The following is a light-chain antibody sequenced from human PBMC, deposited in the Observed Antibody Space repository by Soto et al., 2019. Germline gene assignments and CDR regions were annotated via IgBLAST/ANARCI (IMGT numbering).Light chain of an antibody. CDR2: GAS. V-gene: IGKV3D-15*01. CDR3: QQYNNWPPT. Sequence: EIVMTQSPATLSVSPGERATLSCRASQGVRSNLAWYQQKPGQPPRLVISGASTRAPGIPARFSGFGSGTELTLTISSLQSDDFAVYHCQQYNNWPPTFGHGTRLEIK. J-gene: IGKJ5*01. CDR1: QGVRSN.